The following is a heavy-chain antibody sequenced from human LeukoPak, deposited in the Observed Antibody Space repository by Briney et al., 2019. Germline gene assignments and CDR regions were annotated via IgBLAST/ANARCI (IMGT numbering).Heavy chain of an antibody. J-gene: IGHJ4*02. CDR2: INHSGGT. Sequence: SETLSLTCAVYGGSFSGYYWSWIRQPPGKGLEWIGEINHSGGTNYNPSLKSRVTISVDTSKNQFSLKLSSVTAADTAVYYCARVGADGSGFLFDYWGRGTLVTVSS. D-gene: IGHD3-10*01. V-gene: IGHV4-34*01. CDR3: ARVGADGSGFLFDY. CDR1: GGSFSGYY.